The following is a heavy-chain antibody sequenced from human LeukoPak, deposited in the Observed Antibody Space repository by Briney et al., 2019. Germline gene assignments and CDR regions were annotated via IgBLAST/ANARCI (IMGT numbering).Heavy chain of an antibody. J-gene: IGHJ4*02. CDR1: GFTLSSYW. Sequence: PGGSLRLSCAASGFTLSSYWMHWVRQAPGKGLVWVSRINGDGSSTPYANSVKGRFTISRDNAKNTLYLQMHSLRPDDTAVYYCARGSTSGWPDYFDYWGQGSVVTVSS. D-gene: IGHD6-19*01. CDR3: ARGSTSGWPDYFDY. V-gene: IGHV3-74*01. CDR2: INGDGSST.